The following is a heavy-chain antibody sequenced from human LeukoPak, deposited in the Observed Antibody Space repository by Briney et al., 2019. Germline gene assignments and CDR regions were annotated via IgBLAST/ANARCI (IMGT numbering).Heavy chain of an antibody. V-gene: IGHV3-30*02. CDR1: GFTFSSYG. CDR3: ARVMVRGLKATDY. Sequence: GGSLRLSCAASGFTFSSYGMHWVRQAPGKGLEWVAFIRYDGSNKYYADSVKGRFTISRDNAKNSLYLQMNSLRAEDTAVYYCARVMVRGLKATDYWGQGTLVTVSS. J-gene: IGHJ4*02. D-gene: IGHD3-10*01. CDR2: IRYDGSNK.